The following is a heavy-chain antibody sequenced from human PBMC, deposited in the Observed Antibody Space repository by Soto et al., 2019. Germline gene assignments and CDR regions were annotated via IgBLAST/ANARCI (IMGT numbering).Heavy chain of an antibody. D-gene: IGHD3-3*01. CDR3: SKDETIFGVVIDAFDI. CDR1: GFTFSSYA. V-gene: IGHV3-23*01. Sequence: GGSLRLSCAASGFTFSSYAMSWVRQAPGKGLEWVSAISGSGGGTYYADSVKGRFTISRDNSKNTLYLQMNSLRAEDMVVYYCSKDETIFGVVIDAFDIWGQGTIVTGSS. CDR2: ISGSGGGT. J-gene: IGHJ3*02.